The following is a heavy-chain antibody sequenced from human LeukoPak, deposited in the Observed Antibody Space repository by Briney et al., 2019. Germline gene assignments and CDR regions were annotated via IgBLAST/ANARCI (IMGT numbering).Heavy chain of an antibody. D-gene: IGHD3-22*01. CDR3: AKHSKTITMIVVVTTFDP. CDR2: ISGSGGST. CDR1: GFTFSSYA. Sequence: GGSLRLSCAASGFTFSSYAMSWVRQAPGKGLEWVSAISGSGGSTYYADSVKGRFTISRDNSKNTLYLQMNSLRAEDTAVYYCAKHSKTITMIVVVTTFDPWGQGTLVTVSS. J-gene: IGHJ5*02. V-gene: IGHV3-23*01.